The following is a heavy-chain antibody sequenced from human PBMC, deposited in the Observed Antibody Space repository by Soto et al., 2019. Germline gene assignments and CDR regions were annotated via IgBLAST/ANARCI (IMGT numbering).Heavy chain of an antibody. J-gene: IGHJ4*02. D-gene: IGHD2-15*01. V-gene: IGHV3-11*01. CDR2: ISDSGTTI. CDR1: GFTFSNYY. Sequence: GGSLRLSCAASGFTFSNYYMSWVRQAPGKGLEWVSYISDSGTTIKYVDSVKGRFTCSRDNAKNLLYLQMNSLRAGDTAVYYCAVGGNPRVWGQGALVTAPQ. CDR3: AVGGNPRV.